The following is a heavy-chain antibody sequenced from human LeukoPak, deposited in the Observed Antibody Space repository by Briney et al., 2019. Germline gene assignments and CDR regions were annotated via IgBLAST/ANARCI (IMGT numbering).Heavy chain of an antibody. Sequence: GGSLRLSCAASGFTFSGYWMSWVRQAPGKGLEWVANIKQDGSEKYYVDSVKGRFTISRDNAKNSLYLQMNSLRAEDTAVYYCARDGTVVVAERVDYWGQGTLVTVSS. D-gene: IGHD2-15*01. CDR1: GFTFSGYW. CDR2: IKQDGSEK. CDR3: ARDGTVVVAERVDY. J-gene: IGHJ4*02. V-gene: IGHV3-7*05.